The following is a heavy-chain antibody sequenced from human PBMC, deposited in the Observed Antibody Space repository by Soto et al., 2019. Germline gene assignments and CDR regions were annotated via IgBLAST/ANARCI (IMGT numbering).Heavy chain of an antibody. D-gene: IGHD1-26*01. J-gene: IGHJ4*02. CDR1: GYSFISYW. V-gene: IGHV5-10-1*01. Sequence: PGESLKICCKGSGYSFISYWISWVRQMPGKGLEWMGRIDPSDSYTNYSPSFQGHVTISADKSISTAYLQWSSLKASDTAMYYCARHVLGGSYLVDFDYWGQGTLVTVSS. CDR2: IDPSDSYT. CDR3: ARHVLGGSYLVDFDY.